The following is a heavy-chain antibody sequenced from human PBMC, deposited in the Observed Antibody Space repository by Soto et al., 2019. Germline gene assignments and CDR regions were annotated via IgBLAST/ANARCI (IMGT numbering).Heavy chain of an antibody. CDR1: GFTFSAYG. V-gene: IGHV3-30*03. J-gene: IGHJ4*02. Sequence: PGGSLRLSCAASGFTFSAYGIHWVRQAPGKGLEWVAVISHDGSNTNYADSVKGRFTFSRDNSKDTVYLQMNSLRAEDTAVYYCARVGYYDSSGYVDYWGQGTLVTVSS. CDR3: ARVGYYDSSGYVDY. D-gene: IGHD3-22*01. CDR2: ISHDGSNT.